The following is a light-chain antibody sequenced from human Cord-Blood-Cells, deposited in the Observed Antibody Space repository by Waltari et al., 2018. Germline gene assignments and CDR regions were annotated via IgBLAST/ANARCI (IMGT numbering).Light chain of an antibody. CDR3: YSYAGSSTLV. J-gene: IGLJ3*02. CDR2: EGS. Sequence: QSALTQPASVSGSPGQSITISCTGTSSDVGSYNFVSWYQQHPGKAPKLMIYEGSKRHSGVSNRYSGSKSGNTASLTISGLQAEDEADYYCYSYAGSSTLVFGGGTKLTVL. V-gene: IGLV2-23*01. CDR1: SSDVGSYNF.